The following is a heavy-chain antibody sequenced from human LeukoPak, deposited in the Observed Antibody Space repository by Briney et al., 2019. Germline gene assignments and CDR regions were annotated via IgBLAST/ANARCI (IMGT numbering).Heavy chain of an antibody. V-gene: IGHV3-21*05. D-gene: IGHD2-2*01. CDR3: ARDTFQPGLIDS. CDR2: INDESSDI. Sequence: GGSLRLSRAASGFTFSSYSMNWVRQAPGKGLEWVSYINDESSDIHYAGSVRGRFTISRDDARQTLYLQVSSLRVEDTAVYYCARDTFQPGLIDSWGQGTLVTVSS. J-gene: IGHJ4*02. CDR1: GFTFSSYS.